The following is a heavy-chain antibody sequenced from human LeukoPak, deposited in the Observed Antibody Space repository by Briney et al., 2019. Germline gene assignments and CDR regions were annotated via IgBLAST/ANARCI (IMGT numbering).Heavy chain of an antibody. J-gene: IGHJ5*02. CDR3: ALRYCSGGSCYSGAWFDP. V-gene: IGHV1-69*04. CDR1: GGTFSSYA. CDR2: IIPIFGIA. D-gene: IGHD2-15*01. Sequence: ASVKVSCKASGGTFSSYAISWVRQAPGQGLEWMGRIIPIFGIANYAQKSQGRVTITADKSTSTAYMELSSLRSEDTAVYYCALRYCSGGSCYSGAWFDPWGQGTLVTVSS.